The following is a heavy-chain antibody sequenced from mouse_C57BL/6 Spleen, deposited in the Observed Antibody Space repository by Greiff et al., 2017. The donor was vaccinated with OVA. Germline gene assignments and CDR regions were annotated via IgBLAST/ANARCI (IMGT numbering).Heavy chain of an antibody. CDR1: GFSFNTYA. D-gene: IGHD2-4*01. CDR2: IRSKSNNYAT. V-gene: IGHV10-1*01. J-gene: IGHJ3*01. Sequence: EAGGGLVQPKGSLKLSCAASGFSFNTYAMNWVRQAPGKGLEWVARIRSKSNNYATYYADSVKDRFTISRDDSESMLYLQMNNLKTEDTAMYYCVRHEDYDYDDAYWGQGTLVTVSA. CDR3: VRHEDYDYDDAY.